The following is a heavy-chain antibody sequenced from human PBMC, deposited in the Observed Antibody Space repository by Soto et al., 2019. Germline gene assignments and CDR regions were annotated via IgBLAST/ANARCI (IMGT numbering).Heavy chain of an antibody. CDR1: GFPFSDSA. D-gene: IGHD2-15*01. J-gene: IGHJ3*02. CDR3: AKAAYCSGGSCQLAFGI. CDR2: LSGSAGNT. Sequence: EVQLLESGGGLVQPGGSLRLSCADSGFPFSDSAMSWVRQAPGKGLEWVSSLSGSAGNTYYADSVKGRFTISRDNSKNTLYLQMNSLRAEDTAVYYCAKAAYCSGGSCQLAFGIWGQGTMVTVSS. V-gene: IGHV3-23*01.